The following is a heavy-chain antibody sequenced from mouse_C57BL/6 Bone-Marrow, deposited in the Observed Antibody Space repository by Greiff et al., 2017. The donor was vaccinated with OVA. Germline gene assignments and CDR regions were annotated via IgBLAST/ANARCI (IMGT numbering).Heavy chain of an antibody. CDR3: ARNGHYYGSLHYFDY. Sequence: QVQLQQSGPGLVQPSQSLSITCTVSGFSLTSYGVHWVRQSPGKGLEWLGVIWSGGSTAYNAAFIYRLSISKDNSKSHVFFKMNSLQADDTDIYYCARNGHYYGSLHYFDYWGQGTTLTVSS. CDR1: GFSLTSYG. CDR2: IWSGGST. J-gene: IGHJ2*01. D-gene: IGHD1-1*01. V-gene: IGHV2-2*01.